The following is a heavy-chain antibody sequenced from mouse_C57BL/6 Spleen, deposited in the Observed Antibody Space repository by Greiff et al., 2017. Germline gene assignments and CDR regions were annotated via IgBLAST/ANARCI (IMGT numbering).Heavy chain of an antibody. CDR1: GYTFTDYN. CDR2: INPKNGGT. CDR3: ARDGYSNPFAY. Sequence: EVQLVESGPELVKPGASVKMSCKASGYTFTDYNMHWVKQSHGKSLEWIGYINPKNGGTSYNQKFKGKATLTVNKSSGTAYMEIRSLTSEDSAFYYCARDGYSNPFAYWGQGTLVTVSA. J-gene: IGHJ3*01. D-gene: IGHD2-5*01. V-gene: IGHV1-22*01.